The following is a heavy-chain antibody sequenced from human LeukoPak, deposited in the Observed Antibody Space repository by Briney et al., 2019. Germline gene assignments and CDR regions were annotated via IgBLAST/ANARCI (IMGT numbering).Heavy chain of an antibody. CDR1: GYTFTGYY. CDR3: ARGGSAEQNFDY. Sequence: ASVQVSCKASGYTFTGYYMHWVRQAPGQGLEWMGWIKPNSGGTNYAQKFQGRVTMTRDTSISTAYMELSRLRSDDTAVYYCARGGSAEQNFDYWGQGTLVTVSS. V-gene: IGHV1-2*02. D-gene: IGHD2-15*01. J-gene: IGHJ4*02. CDR2: IKPNSGGT.